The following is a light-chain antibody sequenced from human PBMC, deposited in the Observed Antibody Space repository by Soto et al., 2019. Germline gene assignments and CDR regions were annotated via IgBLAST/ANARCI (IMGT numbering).Light chain of an antibody. J-gene: IGKJ1*01. V-gene: IGKV1D-12*01. CDR3: QQANSFPRT. Sequence: DIQMTQSPSSVSASVGDRVTITCRASQAISTWLAWYQQKPGKDPKLLIYAASNLQTGVPSRFSGSVSGTDFTLTISSLQPEYFATDHCQQANSFPRTFGQGTKVEIK. CDR1: QAISTW. CDR2: AAS.